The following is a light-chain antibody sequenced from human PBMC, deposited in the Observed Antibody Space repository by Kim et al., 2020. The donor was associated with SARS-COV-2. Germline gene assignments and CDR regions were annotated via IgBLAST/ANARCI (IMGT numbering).Light chain of an antibody. J-gene: IGKJ2*01. CDR1: QSVSSN. CDR2: GAS. CDR3: QQYNNWPPMYT. Sequence: EIVMTQSPATLSVSPGERATLSCRASQSVSSNLAWYQQKPGQAPRLLIYGASTRATGIPARFSGSGSGTEFTLTISSLQSEDFAVYYCQQYNNWPPMYTFGQETKLE. V-gene: IGKV3-15*01.